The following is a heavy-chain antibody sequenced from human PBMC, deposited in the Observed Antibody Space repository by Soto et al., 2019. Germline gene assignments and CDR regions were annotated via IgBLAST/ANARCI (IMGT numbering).Heavy chain of an antibody. Sequence: GGSLRLSCAASGFTFSSYSMNWVRQAPGKGPEWVSYIRSSSSTIYYADSVKGRFTISRDNAKNSLYLQMNSLRAEDTAVYYCAREYCSSTSCLIDSWGQGTLVTVSS. CDR3: AREYCSSTSCLIDS. D-gene: IGHD2-2*01. CDR2: IRSSSSTI. V-gene: IGHV3-48*01. CDR1: GFTFSSYS. J-gene: IGHJ4*02.